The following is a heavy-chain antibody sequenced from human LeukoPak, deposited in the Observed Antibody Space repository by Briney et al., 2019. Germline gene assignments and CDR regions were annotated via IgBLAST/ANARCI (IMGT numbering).Heavy chain of an antibody. J-gene: IGHJ4*02. D-gene: IGHD4-17*01. CDR2: ISYDGSNK. CDR1: GFTFSNYA. V-gene: IGHV3-30-3*01. Sequence: GGSLRLSCAASGFTFSNYAMHWVRQAPGKGLEWVAVISYDGSNKYYADSVQGRFTISRDNSKNTLYLQMNSLRAEDTAVYYCARDSPDYGDFDYWGQGTLVTVSS. CDR3: ARDSPDYGDFDY.